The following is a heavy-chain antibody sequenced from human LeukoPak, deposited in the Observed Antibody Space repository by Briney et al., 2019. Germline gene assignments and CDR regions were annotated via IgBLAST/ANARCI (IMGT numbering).Heavy chain of an antibody. V-gene: IGHV4-39*01. CDR2: IYYSGTT. J-gene: IGHJ5*02. D-gene: IGHD3-10*01. CDR1: GGSLNSPNYY. Sequence: SETLSLTCIVSGGSLNSPNYYWGWIRQPPGKGLECIGTIYYSGTTYYNPSLKSRLTISVDTSKNQFSLKLTSVTAADTAVYYCARHDYFGSLNWFDPWGQGTLITVSS. CDR3: ARHDYFGSLNWFDP.